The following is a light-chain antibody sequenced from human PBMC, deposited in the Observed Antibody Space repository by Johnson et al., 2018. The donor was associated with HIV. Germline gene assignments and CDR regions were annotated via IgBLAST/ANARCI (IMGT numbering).Light chain of an antibody. J-gene: IGLJ1*01. Sequence: QAVLTQPPSVSAAPGQKVTISCSGSSSNIGNNYVSWYQQLPGTAPKLLIYDNNKRPSGIPDRFSGSKSGTSATLDISGLQTGDEADYYCGTWDSSLSAGEYVFG. CDR2: DNN. V-gene: IGLV1-51*01. CDR3: GTWDSSLSAGEYV. CDR1: SSNIGNNY.